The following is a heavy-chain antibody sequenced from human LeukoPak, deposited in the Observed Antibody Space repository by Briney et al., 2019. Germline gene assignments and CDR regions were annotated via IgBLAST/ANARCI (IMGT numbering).Heavy chain of an antibody. J-gene: IGHJ5*02. CDR3: ARAYATNFGVVPNWFDP. CDR1: GYTFTGYY. CDR2: INPNSGGT. V-gene: IGHV1-2*02. Sequence: ASVKVSCKASGYTFTGYYMHWVRQAPGQGLEWMGWINPNSGGTNYAQKFQGRVTMTRDTSISTAYKELSRLRSDDTAVYYCARAYATNFGVVPNWFDPWGQGTLVTVSS. D-gene: IGHD3-3*01.